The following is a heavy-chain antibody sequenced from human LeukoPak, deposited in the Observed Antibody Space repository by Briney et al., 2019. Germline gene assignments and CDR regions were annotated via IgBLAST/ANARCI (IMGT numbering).Heavy chain of an antibody. CDR1: GYTFTGYY. D-gene: IGHD6-13*01. J-gene: IGHJ5*02. V-gene: IGHV1-2*02. Sequence: ASVKVSCKASGYTFTGYYMHWVRQAPGQGLEWMGWINPNSGGTNYAQKFQGRVTMTRDTSISTAYMDLSRLRSDDTAVYYCARAALAAAGTRGTFDPWGQGTLVTVSS. CDR2: INPNSGGT. CDR3: ARAALAAAGTRGTFDP.